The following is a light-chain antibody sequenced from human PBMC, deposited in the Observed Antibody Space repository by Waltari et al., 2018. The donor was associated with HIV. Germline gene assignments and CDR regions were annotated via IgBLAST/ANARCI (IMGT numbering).Light chain of an antibody. V-gene: IGKV1-5*03. CDR3: QQYNSDFYT. CDR1: QNVDSW. J-gene: IGKJ2*01. CDR2: KAS. Sequence: IHMTQSPSILSASVGDRITLTCRASQNVDSWWAWYQQRPGSAPKLLIYKASTLEHGVPARFTGSGSGTNFTLTINSLHPDDFATYYCQQYNSDFYTFGLGTRLDLK.